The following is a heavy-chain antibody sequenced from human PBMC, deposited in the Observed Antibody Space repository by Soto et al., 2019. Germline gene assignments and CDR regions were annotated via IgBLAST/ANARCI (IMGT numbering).Heavy chain of an antibody. D-gene: IGHD2-8*01. CDR2: IYTSGST. J-gene: IGHJ6*02. V-gene: IGHV4-4*07. CDR1: GGSISSYY. Sequence: PSETLSLTCTVSGGSISSYYWSWIRQPAGKGLEWIGRIYTSGSTNYNPSLKSRVTMSVDTSKNQFSLKLSSVTAADTAVYYCAREPYCTNGVCYESPYYYYYGMDVWGQGTTVTVS. CDR3: AREPYCTNGVCYESPYYYYYGMDV.